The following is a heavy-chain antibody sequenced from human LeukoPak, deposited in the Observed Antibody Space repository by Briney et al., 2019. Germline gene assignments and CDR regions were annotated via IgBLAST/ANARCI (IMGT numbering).Heavy chain of an antibody. Sequence: ASVKVSCKASGGTFSSYAISWVRQAPGQGLEWMGGIIPIFGTASYAQKFQGRVTITTDESTSTAYMELSSLRSEDTAVYYCARDRVGYSYGPAEYFQHWGQGTLVTVSS. J-gene: IGHJ1*01. CDR2: IIPIFGTA. D-gene: IGHD5-18*01. CDR1: GGTFSSYA. CDR3: ARDRVGYSYGPAEYFQH. V-gene: IGHV1-69*05.